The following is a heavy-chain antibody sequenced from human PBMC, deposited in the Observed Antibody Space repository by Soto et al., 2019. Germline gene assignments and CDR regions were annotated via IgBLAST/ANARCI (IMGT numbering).Heavy chain of an antibody. CDR2: TSFDGSDT. CDR1: GFSFRNYV. V-gene: IGHV3-30*03. Sequence: QVQLVESGGGVVQPGRSLRLSCAASGFSFRNYVMHWVRQAPGKGLEWVAVTSFDGSDTYYRGSVKGRFTISRDNSKNTLYLQMNSLRPEDTAEYYCARDGLGEYYGMDVWGQGTTVNVSS. D-gene: IGHD3-10*01. CDR3: ARDGLGEYYGMDV. J-gene: IGHJ6*02.